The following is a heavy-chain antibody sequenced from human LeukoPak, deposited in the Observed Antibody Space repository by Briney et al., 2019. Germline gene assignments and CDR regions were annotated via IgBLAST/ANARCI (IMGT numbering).Heavy chain of an antibody. D-gene: IGHD4-11*01. CDR2: IYWDDDK. J-gene: IGHJ1*01. Sequence: SGPTLVNPTQTLTLTCTFSGFSLSTSGVGVGWIRQPPGKALEWLALIYWDDDKRYSPSLKSRLTITKDTSKNQVVLTMTNMDTVDTATYYCALDPEYINYVGYFHHWGQGTLVTVSS. CDR1: GFSLSTSGVG. V-gene: IGHV2-5*02. CDR3: ALDPEYINYVGYFHH.